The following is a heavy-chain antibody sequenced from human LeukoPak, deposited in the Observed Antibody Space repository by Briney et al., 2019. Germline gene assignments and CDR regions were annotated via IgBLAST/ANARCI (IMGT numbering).Heavy chain of an antibody. Sequence: SETLSLTCTVSAYSISSGYYWGWIRQPPGKGLEWIGYIYYSGSTNYNPSLKSRVTISVDTSKNQFSLKLSSVTAADTAVYYCARAPLWFGIPFDPWGQGTLVTVSS. D-gene: IGHD3-10*01. CDR1: AYSISSGYY. J-gene: IGHJ5*02. CDR3: ARAPLWFGIPFDP. V-gene: IGHV4-61*01. CDR2: IYYSGST.